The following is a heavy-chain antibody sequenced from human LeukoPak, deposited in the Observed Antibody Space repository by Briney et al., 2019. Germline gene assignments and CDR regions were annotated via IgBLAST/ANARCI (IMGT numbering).Heavy chain of an antibody. J-gene: IGHJ4*02. V-gene: IGHV3-48*03. CDR2: ISSSGSAM. CDR1: GFTFSSYG. CDR3: ARDVAPIDY. Sequence: PGGSLRLSCAASGFTFSSYGMNWVRQAPGKGLEWVSYISSSGSAMYYADSMKGRFTISRDNAKNSLYLQMNSLRAEDTAVYYCARDVAPIDYWGQGTLVTVSS.